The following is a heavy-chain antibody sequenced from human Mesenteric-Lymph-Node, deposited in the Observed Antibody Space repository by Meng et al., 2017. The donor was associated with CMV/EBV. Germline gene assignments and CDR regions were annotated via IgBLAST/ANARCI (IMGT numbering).Heavy chain of an antibody. CDR3: AKSGGYEFWSGSNWFDP. D-gene: IGHD3-3*01. CDR2: ISGSGDKT. V-gene: IGHV3-23*01. CDR1: GFTLTSYA. J-gene: IGHJ5*02. Sequence: GESLKISCAASGFTLTSYAMSWVRQAPGKGLEWVSSISGSGDKTYYADSVNGRFTISRDKSKNTLYLQMNSLRTEDTAVYYCAKSGGYEFWSGSNWFDPWGQGTLVTVSS.